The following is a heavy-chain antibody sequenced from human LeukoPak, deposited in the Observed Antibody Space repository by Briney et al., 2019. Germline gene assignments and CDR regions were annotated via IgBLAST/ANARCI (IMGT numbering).Heavy chain of an antibody. D-gene: IGHD6-13*01. V-gene: IGHV4-39*01. J-gene: IGHJ1*01. CDR3: ARHETRGDSSWYILLTYFQH. CDR2: IYYSGST. Sequence: PSETLSLTCTVSGGSISSSSYYWGWIRQPPGKGLEWIGSIYYSGSTYYNPSLKSRVTISVDTSKNQFSLKLSSVTAADTAVYYCARHETRGDSSWYILLTYFQHWGQGTLVTVSS. CDR1: GGSISSSSYY.